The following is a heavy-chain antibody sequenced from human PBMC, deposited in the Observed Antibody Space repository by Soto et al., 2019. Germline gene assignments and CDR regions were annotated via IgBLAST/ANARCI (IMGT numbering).Heavy chain of an antibody. D-gene: IGHD2-2*01. V-gene: IGHV1-69*08. Sequence: QVQLVQSGAEVKKPGSSVKVSCKASGGTLSSYTFSWVRQAPGQGLEWMGRVIPNLGVTNYAKKFQGRFTFVVDTSTRTAYVAMKSPRLTDTAVYYCARDKGYCGDTSFPDFDYWGQGTLVTVSS. CDR3: ARDKGYCGDTSFPDFDY. CDR2: VIPNLGVT. CDR1: GGTLSSYT. J-gene: IGHJ4*02.